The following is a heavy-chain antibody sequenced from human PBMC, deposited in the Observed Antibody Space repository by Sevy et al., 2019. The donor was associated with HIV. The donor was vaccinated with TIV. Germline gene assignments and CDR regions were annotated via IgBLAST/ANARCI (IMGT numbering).Heavy chain of an antibody. Sequence: GGSLRLSCAASGFAFSSYTMNWVRQAPGKGLEWVSSISSSSDYIYYADSVRGRFTISRGNAKKSLYLQMNSLRAEDTAVYYCARDGLGSGTSQNWFDPWGQGTLVTVSS. CDR1: GFAFSSYT. CDR2: ISSSSDYI. V-gene: IGHV3-21*01. J-gene: IGHJ5*02. CDR3: ARDGLGSGTSQNWFDP. D-gene: IGHD3-10*01.